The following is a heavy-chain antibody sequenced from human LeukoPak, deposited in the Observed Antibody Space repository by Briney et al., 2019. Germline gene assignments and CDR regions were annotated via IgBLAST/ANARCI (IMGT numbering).Heavy chain of an antibody. Sequence: GGSLRLSCATSGFIFSSYDMYWVRQAPGKGLEWVAFIRYDGSNKYYADSVKGRFTISRDNSKNTLYLQMNSLRAEDTAVYYCARKTYYDFWSGYYPYYYYYMDVWGKGTTVTVSS. CDR2: IRYDGSNK. D-gene: IGHD3-3*01. CDR3: ARKTYYDFWSGYYPYYYYYMDV. V-gene: IGHV3-30*02. J-gene: IGHJ6*03. CDR1: GFIFSSYD.